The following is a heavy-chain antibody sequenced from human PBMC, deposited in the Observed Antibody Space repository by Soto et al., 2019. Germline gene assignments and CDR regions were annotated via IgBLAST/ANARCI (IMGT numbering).Heavy chain of an antibody. J-gene: IGHJ4*02. CDR1: GGTFSSYA. D-gene: IGHD5-12*01. CDR2: IIPIFGTA. CDR3: ARAREMATTIFDY. Sequence: SVKVSCKASGGTFSSYAISWVRQAPGQGLEWMGGIIPIFGTANYAQKFQGRVTITADESTSTAYMELSSLRSEDSAVYYCARAREMATTIFDYWGQGTLVTVSS. V-gene: IGHV1-69*13.